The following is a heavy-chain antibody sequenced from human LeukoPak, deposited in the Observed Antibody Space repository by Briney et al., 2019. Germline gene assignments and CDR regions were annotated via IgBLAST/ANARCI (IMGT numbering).Heavy chain of an antibody. J-gene: IGHJ4*02. V-gene: IGHV3-7*01. Sequence: GGSLGLSCAASGFTFSRDWMSWVRQAPGKGLEWVANIKQDGSEKYYVDSVKGRFTISRDNAKNSLYLQMNSLRAEDTAVYYCAREIVPAARSFVSWGQGTLVIVSS. D-gene: IGHD2-2*01. CDR3: AREIVPAARSFVS. CDR2: IKQDGSEK. CDR1: GFTFSRDW.